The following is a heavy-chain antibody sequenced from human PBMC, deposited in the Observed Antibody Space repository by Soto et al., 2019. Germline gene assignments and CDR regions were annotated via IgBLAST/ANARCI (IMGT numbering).Heavy chain of an antibody. CDR2: IYYSGSA. J-gene: IGHJ3*02. CDR1: GYSISSSNW. D-gene: IGHD3-10*01. Sequence: QVQLQESGPGLVKPSDPLSLICAVSGYSISSSNWWGWIRQPPGKGLEWIGNIYYSGSAYYNPSLKSRVTMSVDTSKNQFSLKLTSVTAVDTAVYYCARGYYAKAFDIWGQGTTVTVSS. CDR3: ARGYYAKAFDI. V-gene: IGHV4-28*03.